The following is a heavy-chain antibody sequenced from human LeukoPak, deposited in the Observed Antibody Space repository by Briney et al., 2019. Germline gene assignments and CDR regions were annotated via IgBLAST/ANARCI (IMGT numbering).Heavy chain of an antibody. D-gene: IGHD6-13*01. J-gene: IGHJ5*02. CDR3: ASQESRYSIAASET. CDR1: GFTVSSNY. V-gene: IGHV4-59*05. Sequence: GSLRLSCAVSGFTVSSNYMSWTRQPPGKGLEWIGSIYYSGNTFYSPSLKSRVTISVDTSKNQFSLKLSSVTAADTAVYYCASQESRYSIAASETWGQGTLVTVSS. CDR2: IYYSGNT.